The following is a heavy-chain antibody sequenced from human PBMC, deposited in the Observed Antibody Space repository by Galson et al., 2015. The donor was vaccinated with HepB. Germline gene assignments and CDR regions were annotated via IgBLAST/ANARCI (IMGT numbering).Heavy chain of an antibody. Sequence: SLRLSCAASGFTFSSYSMNWVRQAPGKGLGCISSITSGSSYIYYADSVKGRFTISRDNAKNSLYLQMNSLRAEDTAVYYCASTTWEGGIGSWGQGTLVTVSS. CDR3: ASTTWEGGIGS. CDR2: ITSGSSYI. D-gene: IGHD1-26*01. J-gene: IGHJ5*01. CDR1: GFTFSSYS. V-gene: IGHV3-21*01.